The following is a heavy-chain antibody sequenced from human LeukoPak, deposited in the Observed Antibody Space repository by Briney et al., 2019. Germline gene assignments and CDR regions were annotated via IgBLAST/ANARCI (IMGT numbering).Heavy chain of an antibody. CDR3: APETRTTVTTRLYAGGWFDP. Sequence: SETLSLTCTVSGGSISSSSYYWGWIRQPPGKGLEWIGSIYYSGSTYYNPSLKSRVTISVDTSKNQFSLKLSSVTAADTAVYYCAPETRTTVTTRLYAGGWFDPWGQGTLVTVSS. CDR1: GGSISSSSYY. CDR2: IYYSGST. D-gene: IGHD4-11*01. V-gene: IGHV4-39*07. J-gene: IGHJ5*02.